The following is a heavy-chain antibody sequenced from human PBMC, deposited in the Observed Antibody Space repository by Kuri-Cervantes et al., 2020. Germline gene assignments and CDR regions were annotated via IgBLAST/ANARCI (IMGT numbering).Heavy chain of an antibody. V-gene: IGHV1-58*02. D-gene: IGHD3-16*01. CDR1: GYTFTSYA. CDR3: AGQGDTVIPGWYFDL. J-gene: IGHJ2*01. CDR2: IVVGSGNT. Sequence: SVKVSCKASGYTFTSYAMHWVRQAPGQGLEWIGWIVVGSGNTNYAQKFQERVTITRDMSTSTAYMELSSLRSEDTAVYYCAGQGDTVIPGWYFDLWGRGTLVTVSS.